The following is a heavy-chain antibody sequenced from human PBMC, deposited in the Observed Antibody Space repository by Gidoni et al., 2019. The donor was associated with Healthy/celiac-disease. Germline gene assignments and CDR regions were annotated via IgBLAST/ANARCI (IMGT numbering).Heavy chain of an antibody. CDR3: ARGRSFWSGYPDY. D-gene: IGHD3-3*01. J-gene: IGHJ4*02. Sequence: EVQLVESGGGLVQPGGSLRLSCAASGFTFSSYWMSWVRQAPGKGLEWVANIKQDGSEKYYVDSVKGRFTISRDNAKNSLYLQMNSLRAEDTAVYYCARGRSFWSGYPDYWGQGTLVTVSS. CDR1: GFTFSSYW. CDR2: IKQDGSEK. V-gene: IGHV3-7*03.